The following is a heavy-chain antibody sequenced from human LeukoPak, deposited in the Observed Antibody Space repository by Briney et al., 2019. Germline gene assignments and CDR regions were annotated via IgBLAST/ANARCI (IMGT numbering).Heavy chain of an antibody. D-gene: IGHD4-11*01. CDR2: IYYSGST. CDR1: GGSISSYY. J-gene: IGHJ6*02. V-gene: IGHV4-59*08. CDR3: ARHGTTVTTDYYYGMDV. Sequence: SETLSLTCTVSGGSISSYYWSWIRQPPGKGLEWIGYIYYSGSTNYNPSLKSRVTISVDTSKNQFSLKLSSVTAADTAVYYCARHGTTVTTDYYYGMDVWGQGTTVTDSS.